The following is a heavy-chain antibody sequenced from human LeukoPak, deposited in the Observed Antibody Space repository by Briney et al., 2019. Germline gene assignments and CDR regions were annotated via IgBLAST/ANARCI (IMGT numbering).Heavy chain of an antibody. D-gene: IGHD1-26*01. CDR2: INHSGST. CDR3: ARRIVGATPSLYYYGMDV. CDR1: GGSFSGYY. Sequence: SETLSLTCAVYGGSFSGYYWSWIRQPPGKGLEWIGEINHSGSTNYNPSLKSRVTISVDTSKNQFSLKLSSVTAADTAVYYCARRIVGATPSLYYYGMDVWGQGTTVTVSS. V-gene: IGHV4-34*01. J-gene: IGHJ6*02.